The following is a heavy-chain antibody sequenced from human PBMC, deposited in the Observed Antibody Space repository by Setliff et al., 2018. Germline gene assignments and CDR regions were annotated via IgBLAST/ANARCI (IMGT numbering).Heavy chain of an antibody. Sequence: SETLSLTCTVSGASITTGSYSWSWIRQSAGKGLEWVGRISGSGSATYNPSLKSRVTMSVDTSRNQISLNLTSVTAADTAMYYCARERTIFGILVISGWFDPWGQGTLVTVSS. CDR3: ARERTIFGILVISGWFDP. CDR1: GASITTGSYS. J-gene: IGHJ5*02. D-gene: IGHD3-3*01. V-gene: IGHV4-61*02. CDR2: ISGSGSA.